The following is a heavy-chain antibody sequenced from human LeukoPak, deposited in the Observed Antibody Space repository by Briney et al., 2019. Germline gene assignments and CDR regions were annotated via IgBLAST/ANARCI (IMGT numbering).Heavy chain of an antibody. CDR3: ARDQPVAALDY. CDR1: GFTFSSHW. J-gene: IGHJ4*02. Sequence: GGSLRLSCAASGFTFSSHWMSWVRQAPGKGLEWVANIKQDGSDEYYVDSVKGRFTISRDNAKNSLYLQMNSLRAEDTAVYFCARDQPVAALDYWGQGTPVTVSS. D-gene: IGHD6-19*01. CDR2: IKQDGSDE. V-gene: IGHV3-7*01.